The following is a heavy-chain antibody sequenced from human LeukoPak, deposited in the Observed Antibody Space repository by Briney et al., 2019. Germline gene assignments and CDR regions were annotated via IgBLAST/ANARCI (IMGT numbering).Heavy chain of an antibody. J-gene: IGHJ4*02. CDR1: GGTFSSYA. D-gene: IGHD2-8*01. Sequence: SVKVSCKASGGTFSSYAISWVRQAPGQGLEWMGGIIPIFGTANYAQKFQGRVTITADESTSTAYMELSSLRSEDTAAYYCRVKAPDYYFDYWGQGTLVTVSS. V-gene: IGHV1-69*01. CDR3: RVKAPDYYFDY. CDR2: IIPIFGTA.